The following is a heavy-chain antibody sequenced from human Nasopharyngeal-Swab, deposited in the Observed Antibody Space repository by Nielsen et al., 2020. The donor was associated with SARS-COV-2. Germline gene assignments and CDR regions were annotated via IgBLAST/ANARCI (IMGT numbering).Heavy chain of an antibody. CDR1: GFTFSSYG. CDR3: AGAPRGPTGPPFDY. V-gene: IGHV3-33*01. CDR2: IWYDGSNK. Sequence: GESLKISCAASGFTFSSYGMHWVRQAPGKGLEWVAVIWYDGSNKYYADSVKGRFTISRDNSKNTLYLQMNSLRAEDTAVYYCAGAPRGPTGPPFDYWGQGILVTVSS. D-gene: IGHD1-1*01. J-gene: IGHJ4*02.